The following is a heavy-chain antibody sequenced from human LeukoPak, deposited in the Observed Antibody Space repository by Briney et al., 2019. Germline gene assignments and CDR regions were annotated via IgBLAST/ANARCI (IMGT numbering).Heavy chain of an antibody. CDR2: ISAYNGNA. J-gene: IGHJ6*02. D-gene: IGHD3-10*01. CDR1: GYTFTSYG. CDR3: ARIWFGELLTRRTTPPWHGMDV. Sequence: ASVKVSCKASGYTFTSYGISWVRQAPGQGLEWMGWISAYNGNANYAQKFQGRVTITADESTSTAYMELSSLRSEDTAVYYCARIWFGELLTRRTTPPWHGMDVWGQGTTVTVSS. V-gene: IGHV1-18*01.